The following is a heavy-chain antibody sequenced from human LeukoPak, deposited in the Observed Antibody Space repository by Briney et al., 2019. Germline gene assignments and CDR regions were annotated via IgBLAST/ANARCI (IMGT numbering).Heavy chain of an antibody. CDR2: IYYSGST. V-gene: IGHV4-59*01. D-gene: IGHD6-19*01. Sequence: PSETLSLTCTVSGGSISSYHWSWIRQPPGKGLEWIGYIYYSGSTNYNPSLKSRVTISVDTSKNQFSLKLSSVTAADTAVYYCARGLYSSGWSYYFDYWGQGTLVTVSS. CDR1: GGSISSYH. CDR3: ARGLYSSGWSYYFDY. J-gene: IGHJ4*02.